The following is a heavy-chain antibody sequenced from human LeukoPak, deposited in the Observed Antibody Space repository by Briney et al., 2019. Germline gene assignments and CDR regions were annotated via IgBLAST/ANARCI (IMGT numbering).Heavy chain of an antibody. CDR3: ARDQFAFGLFDY. J-gene: IGHJ4*02. V-gene: IGHV3-53*01. D-gene: IGHD3/OR15-3a*01. CDR1: GVTVRSNY. Sequence: GGALRLSFAAPGVTVRSNYISWVRQAPGKGLEGVSVIYSGGSTYYADSVKGRFTISRDSSKNTLYLQMNSLRAEDTAVYYCARDQFAFGLFDYWGQGTLVTVSS. CDR2: IYSGGST.